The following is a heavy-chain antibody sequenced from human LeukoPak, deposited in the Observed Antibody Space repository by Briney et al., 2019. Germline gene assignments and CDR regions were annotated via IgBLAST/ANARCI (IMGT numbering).Heavy chain of an antibody. D-gene: IGHD6-13*01. CDR1: GFTFSSYA. V-gene: IGHV3-23*01. CDR2: ISGSGGST. Sequence: GGSLRLSCAASGFTFSSYAMSWVRQAPGKGLEWVSAISGSGGSTYYADSVKGRFTISRDNSKNTLYLQMNSLRAEDTAVCYCAKVLNRGYSSSWYDHRFDYWGQGTLVTVSS. J-gene: IGHJ4*02. CDR3: AKVLNRGYSSSWYDHRFDY.